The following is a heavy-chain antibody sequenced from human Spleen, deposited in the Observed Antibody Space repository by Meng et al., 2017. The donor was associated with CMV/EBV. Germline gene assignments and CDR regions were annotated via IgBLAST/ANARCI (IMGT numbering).Heavy chain of an antibody. CDR3: ARDRPPLIVGATTCYFDY. CDR2: ISAYNGNT. Sequence: ASVKVSCKASGYIIADYGFSWVRQAPGQGLEWLGWISAYNGNTDYAQSLQGRVTMTTDTSTNTAYMDLRSLRSDDTAIYYCARDRPPLIVGATTCYFDYWGQGTLVTVSS. CDR1: GYIIADYG. J-gene: IGHJ4*02. D-gene: IGHD1-26*01. V-gene: IGHV1-18*01.